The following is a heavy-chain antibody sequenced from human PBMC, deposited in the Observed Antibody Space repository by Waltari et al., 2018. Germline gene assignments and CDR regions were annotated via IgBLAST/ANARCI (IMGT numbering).Heavy chain of an antibody. J-gene: IGHJ6*03. D-gene: IGHD3-10*01. CDR2: INSDGSST. Sequence: VQLVESGGGLVQPGGSLRLSCAASGFTFSSYWMHWVRQAPGKGLVWVSRINSDGSSTSYANSVKGRFTISRDNAKNTLYLQMNSLRAEDTAVYYCARDRGYYYYYMDVWGKGTTVTVSS. CDR1: GFTFSSYW. V-gene: IGHV3-74*01. CDR3: ARDRGYYYYYMDV.